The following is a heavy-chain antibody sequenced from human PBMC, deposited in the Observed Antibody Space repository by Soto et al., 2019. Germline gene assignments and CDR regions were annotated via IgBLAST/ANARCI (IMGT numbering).Heavy chain of an antibody. V-gene: IGHV4-39*01. D-gene: IGHD4-17*01. CDR3: ASPYVYGDYNAFDI. CDR1: GGSISSSSYY. J-gene: IGHJ3*02. Sequence: QLQLQESGPGLVKPSETLSLTCTVSGGSISSSSYYWGWIRQPPGKGLEWIGSIYYSGSTYYNPSLKSRVTISVDTSKNQFSLKLSSVTAADTAVYCCASPYVYGDYNAFDIWGQGTMVTVSS. CDR2: IYYSGST.